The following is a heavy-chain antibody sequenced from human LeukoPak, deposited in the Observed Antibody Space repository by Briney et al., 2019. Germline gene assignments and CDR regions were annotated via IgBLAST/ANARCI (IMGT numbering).Heavy chain of an antibody. CDR1: GFTFSNYY. D-gene: IGHD1-1*01. CDR3: QGTRGPPCDI. V-gene: IGHV3-7*02. Sequence: GGSLRVSCAASGFTFSNYYMSWVRQAPGEGLEWVANIKEDGSEKYYVDSVKGRFTISRDNAKNSRYLQMNSLRAEDTAVYYCQGTRGPPCDIWGQGTMVTVSS. CDR2: IKEDGSEK. J-gene: IGHJ3*02.